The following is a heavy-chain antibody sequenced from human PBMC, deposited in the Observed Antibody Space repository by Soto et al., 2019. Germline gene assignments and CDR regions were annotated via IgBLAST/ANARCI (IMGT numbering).Heavy chain of an antibody. D-gene: IGHD2-15*01. J-gene: IGHJ3*01. CDR2: SRNREKSYTT. V-gene: IGHV3-72*01. CDR1: GFSFSDHY. CDR3: LKVTVGGVDV. Sequence: QSGGSLRLSCAASGFSFSDHYMDWVRQPPGKGLEWVARSRNREKSYTTDYAASVKGRFTISRDNSKSSLYLQMNSLKNEDTAVYYCLKVTVGGVDVWGQGTLVTVSS.